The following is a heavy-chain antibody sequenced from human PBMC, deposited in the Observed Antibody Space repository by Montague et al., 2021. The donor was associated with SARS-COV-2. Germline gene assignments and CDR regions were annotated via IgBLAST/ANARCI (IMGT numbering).Heavy chain of an antibody. CDR2: INHSGST. CDR1: GGSFSGYY. Sequence: SETLSLTCAAYGGSFSGYYLNWIRQPPGKGLEWIGEINHSGSTNYNPSLKSRVTIAVDTSKNQVSLKLTSVTAADTAVSYCARSTVTNSPFGFSNKLRSRYNGMDVWGQGTTVTVSS. J-gene: IGHJ6*02. V-gene: IGHV4-34*01. D-gene: IGHD4-17*01. CDR3: ARSTVTNSPFGFSNKLRSRYNGMDV.